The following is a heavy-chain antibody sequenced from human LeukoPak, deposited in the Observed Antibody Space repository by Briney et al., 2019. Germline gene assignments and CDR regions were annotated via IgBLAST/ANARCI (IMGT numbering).Heavy chain of an antibody. CDR2: INQDGSVK. D-gene: IGHD1-26*01. CDR1: GFTSRSDW. J-gene: IGHJ4*02. Sequence: GGSLRLSCAASGFTSRSDWMNWVRQALGKGLEWVANINQDGSVKYYVDSVKGRFTVSRDNAKNSLYPQMNSLRADDTAVYYGARWGRGSSGLDYWGQGALVTVSS. V-gene: IGHV3-7*04. CDR3: ARWGRGSSGLDY.